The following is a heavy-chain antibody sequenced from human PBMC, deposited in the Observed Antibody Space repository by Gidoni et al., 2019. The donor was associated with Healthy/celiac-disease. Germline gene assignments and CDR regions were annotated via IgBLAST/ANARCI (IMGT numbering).Heavy chain of an antibody. J-gene: IGHJ6*02. CDR2: IKKDGSEK. Sequence: EVQLVASGGGLVQPGGSLRLSCAASGFTFSSYWMSWVRQAPGKGLGWVANIKKDGSEKDYVDSVKGRFTISRDNAKNSLYLQMNSLRAEDTAVYYCARRGDIVVVPAPYGMDVWGQGTTVTVSS. V-gene: IGHV3-7*03. D-gene: IGHD2-2*01. CDR3: ARRGDIVVVPAPYGMDV. CDR1: GFTFSSYW.